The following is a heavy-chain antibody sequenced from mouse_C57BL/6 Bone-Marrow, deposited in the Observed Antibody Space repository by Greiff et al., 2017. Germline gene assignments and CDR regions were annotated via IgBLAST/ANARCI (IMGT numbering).Heavy chain of an antibody. CDR1: GFTFSSYA. J-gene: IGHJ2*01. Sequence: EVKLMESGEGLVKPGGSLKLSCAASGFTFSSYAMSWVRQTPEKRLEWVAYISSGGDYLYYADTVKGRFTISRDNARNTLYLQMSSLKSEDTAMYYCTRAYYSNFYFDYWGQGTTLTVSS. V-gene: IGHV5-9-1*02. CDR2: ISSGGDYL. CDR3: TRAYYSNFYFDY. D-gene: IGHD2-5*01.